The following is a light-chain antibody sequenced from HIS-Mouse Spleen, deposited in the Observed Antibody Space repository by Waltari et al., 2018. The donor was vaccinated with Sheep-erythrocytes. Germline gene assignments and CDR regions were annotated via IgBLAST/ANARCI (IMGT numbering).Light chain of an antibody. CDR1: QSVSSSY. V-gene: IGKV3-20*01. Sequence: DIVLTQSPGPLSLSPGERATLSCMASQSVSSSYLAWYQQKPGQAPRLLIYGASSRATGIPDRFSGSGSGTDFTLTISRLEPEDFAVYYCQQYGSSPFTFGPGTKVDIK. CDR2: GAS. CDR3: QQYGSSPFT. J-gene: IGKJ3*01.